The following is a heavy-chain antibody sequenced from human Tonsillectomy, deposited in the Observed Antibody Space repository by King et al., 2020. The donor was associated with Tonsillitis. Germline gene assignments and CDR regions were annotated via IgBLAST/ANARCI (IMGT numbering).Heavy chain of an antibody. CDR3: AKGFGGDYPYSFFHY. CDR1: GFIFGDYA. V-gene: IGHV3-9*01. D-gene: IGHD2-21*02. CDR2: ISWNSGSV. Sequence: QLVQSGGALVQPGRSLRLSCAASGFIFGDYAMHWVRQAPGKGLEWVSSISWNSGSVAYADSVEGRFTISRDNAKNSLFLQMNSLRAEDTDLYYCAKGFGGDYPYSFFHYWGQGTLVTVSS. J-gene: IGHJ4*02.